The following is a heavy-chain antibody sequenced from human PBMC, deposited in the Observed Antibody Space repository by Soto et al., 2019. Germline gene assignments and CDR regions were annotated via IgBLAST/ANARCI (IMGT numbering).Heavy chain of an antibody. D-gene: IGHD2-2*01. J-gene: IGHJ6*02. CDR1: GGSISSGDYY. V-gene: IGHV4-30-4*01. CDR3: ARLTVPGGYYYYGMDV. Sequence: KTSETLSLTCTVSGGSISSGDYYWSWIRQPPGKGLEWIGYIYYSGSTYYNPSLKSRVTISVDTSKNQFSLKLSSVTAADTAVYYCARLTVPGGYYYYGMDVWGQGTTVTVSS. CDR2: IYYSGST.